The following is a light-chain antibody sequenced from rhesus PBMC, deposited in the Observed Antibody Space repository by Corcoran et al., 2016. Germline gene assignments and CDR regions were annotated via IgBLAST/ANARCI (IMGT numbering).Light chain of an antibody. J-gene: IGKJ1*01. V-gene: IGKV3-24*04. CDR3: QQSSNLWT. CDR1: QSVGSY. CDR2: GAS. Sequence: ETVVTQSPATLSLSPGERATLSCRASQSVGSYLAWYQQKPGQAPRLLIDGASSRATGIPDRFSGIGSGTEFTLTISSLEPEDVGVYYCQQSSNLWTFGQGTKVEIK.